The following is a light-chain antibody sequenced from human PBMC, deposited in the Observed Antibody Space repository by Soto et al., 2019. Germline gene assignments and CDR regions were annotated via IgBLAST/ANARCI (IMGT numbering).Light chain of an antibody. CDR1: SSNIGAGYD. Sequence: VLSHPPSVSGAPGQRFTISCTGSSSNIGAGYDAHWFQQVPGTAPKLLIYGSTNRPSGVPDRFSGSKSGTSASLAITGLQAEDEADYYCQSYDSSLGGNYVFGTGTKVTVL. CDR2: GST. J-gene: IGLJ1*01. V-gene: IGLV1-40*01. CDR3: QSYDSSLGGNYV.